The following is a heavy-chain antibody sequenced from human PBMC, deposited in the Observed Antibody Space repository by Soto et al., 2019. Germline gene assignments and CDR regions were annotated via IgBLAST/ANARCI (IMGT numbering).Heavy chain of an antibody. CDR3: ARRDSSGWYGYYYYGMDV. CDR1: GFTFSSYW. Sequence: XGSLRLSCSASGFTFSSYWMHWVRQAPGKGLVWVSRINSDGSSTSYADSVKGRFTISRDNAENTLYLQMNSLRAEGTAVYYCARRDSSGWYGYYYYGMDVWGQGTTVTVSS. J-gene: IGHJ6*02. D-gene: IGHD6-19*01. V-gene: IGHV3-74*01. CDR2: INSDGSST.